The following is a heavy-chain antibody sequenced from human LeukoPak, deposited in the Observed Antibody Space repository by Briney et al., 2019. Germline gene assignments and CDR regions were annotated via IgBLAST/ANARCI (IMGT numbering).Heavy chain of an antibody. CDR3: ARDVDIAAAGNFDY. D-gene: IGHD6-13*01. Sequence: SVKVSCKASGGTFSSYAISWVRQAPGRGLEWMGGIIPIFGTANYAQKFQGRVTITADESTSTAYMELSSLRSEDTAVYYCARDVDIAAAGNFDYWGQGTLVTVSS. J-gene: IGHJ4*02. CDR1: GGTFSSYA. V-gene: IGHV1-69*13. CDR2: IIPIFGTA.